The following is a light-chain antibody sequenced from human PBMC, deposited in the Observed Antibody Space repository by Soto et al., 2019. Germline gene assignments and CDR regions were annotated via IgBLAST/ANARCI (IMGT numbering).Light chain of an antibody. CDR1: SSDVGAYSF. CDR3: ISYTSSSTYV. J-gene: IGLJ1*01. Sequence: QSVLTQPASVSGSPGQSITISCTGTSSDVGAYSFVSWYQHHPGKAPKLMIYDVNNRPSGVSNRFSGSKSGNTASLTISGLQAEDEADYYCISYTSSSTYVFGTGTKVTVL. V-gene: IGLV2-14*03. CDR2: DVN.